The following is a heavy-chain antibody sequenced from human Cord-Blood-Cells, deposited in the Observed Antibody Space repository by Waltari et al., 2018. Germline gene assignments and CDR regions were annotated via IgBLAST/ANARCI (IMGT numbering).Heavy chain of an antibody. D-gene: IGHD5-12*01. Sequence: QHPGTSLEWIGYIYYSGSTYYNPSLKSRVTISVDTSKNQFSLKLSSVTTADTAVYYCAREGVGGYAAFDYWGQGTLVTVSS. J-gene: IGHJ4*02. CDR2: IYYSGST. CDR3: AREGVGGYAAFDY. V-gene: IGHV4-31*02.